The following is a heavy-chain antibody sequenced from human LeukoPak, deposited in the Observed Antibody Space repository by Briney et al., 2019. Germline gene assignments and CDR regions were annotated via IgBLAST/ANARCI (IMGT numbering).Heavy chain of an antibody. D-gene: IGHD3-3*01. CDR1: GFTFSSYS. V-gene: IGHV3-21*01. CDR3: AICDFWSGYFTGSHGPFDY. Sequence: PGGSLRLSCAASGFTFSSYSMNWVRQAPGKGLEWVSSISSSSSYIYYADSVKGRFTISRDNAKNSLYLQMNSLRAEDTAVYYCAICDFWSGYFTGSHGPFDYWGQGTLVTVSS. CDR2: ISSSSSYI. J-gene: IGHJ4*02.